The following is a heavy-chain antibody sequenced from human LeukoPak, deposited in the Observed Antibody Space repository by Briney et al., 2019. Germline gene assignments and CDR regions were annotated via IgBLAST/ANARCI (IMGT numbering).Heavy chain of an antibody. Sequence: SETLSLTCTVSGYSISSGYYWGWIRQPPGKGLEWIGSIYYSGSTYYNPSLKSRVTISVDTSKNQFSLKLSSVTAADTAVYYCRTISGVVTNDFDYWGQGTLDTVSS. V-gene: IGHV4-38-2*02. J-gene: IGHJ4*02. CDR1: GYSISSGYY. CDR2: IYYSGST. D-gene: IGHD3-3*01. CDR3: RTISGVVTNDFDY.